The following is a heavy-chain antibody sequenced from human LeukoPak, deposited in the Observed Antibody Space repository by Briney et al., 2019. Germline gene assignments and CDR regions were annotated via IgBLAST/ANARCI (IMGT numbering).Heavy chain of an antibody. J-gene: IGHJ3*02. Sequence: GGSLRLSCAASGFTFSSYSMNWVRQAPGKGLEWVSSISSSSSYIYYADSVKGRFTISRDNAKNSLYPQMNSLRAEDTAVYYCARLSTSDAFDIWGQGTMVTVSS. CDR2: ISSSSSYI. D-gene: IGHD5/OR15-5a*01. CDR3: ARLSTSDAFDI. CDR1: GFTFSSYS. V-gene: IGHV3-21*01.